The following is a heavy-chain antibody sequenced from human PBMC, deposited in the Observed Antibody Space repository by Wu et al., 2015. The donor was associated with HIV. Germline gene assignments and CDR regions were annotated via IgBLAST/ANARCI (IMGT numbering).Heavy chain of an antibody. J-gene: IGHJ5*02. D-gene: IGHD3-22*01. CDR1: GGTFSSYA. CDR3: AKSPPTYYYDSSGGNWFDP. Sequence: QVQLVQSGAEVKKPGSSVKVSCKASGGTFSSYAISWVRQAPGQGLEWMGGIIPIFGTANYAQKFQGRVTITTDESTSTAYMELSSLRSEDTAVYYCAKSPPTYYYDSSGGNWFDPWGQGPWSPSPQ. CDR2: IIPIFGTA. V-gene: IGHV1-69*01.